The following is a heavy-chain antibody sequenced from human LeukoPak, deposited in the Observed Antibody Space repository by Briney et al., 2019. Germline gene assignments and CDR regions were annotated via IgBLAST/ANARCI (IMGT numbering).Heavy chain of an antibody. CDR3: ARDGGVAAAGFPPHYYYYGMDV. V-gene: IGHV1-69*01. J-gene: IGHJ6*02. CDR1: GGTFSSYA. Sequence: SVKVSCKASGGTFSSYAISWVRQAPGQGLEWMGGIIPIFGTANYAQKFQGRVTITADESTGTAYMELSSLRSEDTAVYYCARDGGVAAAGFPPHYYYYGMDVWGQGTTVTVSS. D-gene: IGHD6-13*01. CDR2: IIPIFGTA.